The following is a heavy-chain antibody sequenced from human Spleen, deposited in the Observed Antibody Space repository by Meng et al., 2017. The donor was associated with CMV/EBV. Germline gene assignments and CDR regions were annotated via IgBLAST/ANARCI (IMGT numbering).Heavy chain of an antibody. J-gene: IGHJ5*02. CDR1: GFTFSSYS. Sequence: EVQLVESGGXLVKPGGSLRLSCAASGFTFSSYSMNWVRQAPGKGLEWVSSISSSSSYIYYADSVKGRFTISRDNAKNSLYLQMNSLRAEDTAVYYCARALDTAMVRGPPWGHGTLVTVSS. CDR2: ISSSSSYI. CDR3: ARALDTAMVRGPP. V-gene: IGHV3-21*01. D-gene: IGHD5-18*01.